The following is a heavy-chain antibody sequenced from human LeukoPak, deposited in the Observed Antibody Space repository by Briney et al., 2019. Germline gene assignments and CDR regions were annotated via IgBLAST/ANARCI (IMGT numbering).Heavy chain of an antibody. CDR2: IKQDASEK. CDR1: GITLSSYW. CDR3: VRDQGAFDM. Sequence: GGSLRLSCAGSGITLSSYWMSWVRQAPGKGLEWVGNIKQDASEKYFVDSLRGRLTISRDNAKNSLFLQMNSLRADDTAVYYCVRDQGAFDMWGHGTMVTVSS. V-gene: IGHV3-7*05. J-gene: IGHJ3*02.